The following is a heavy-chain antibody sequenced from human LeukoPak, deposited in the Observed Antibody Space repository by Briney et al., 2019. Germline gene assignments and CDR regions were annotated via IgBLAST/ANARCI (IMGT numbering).Heavy chain of an antibody. D-gene: IGHD3-3*01. CDR1: GDSVSSGSYY. CDR3: ARGIWSGYPRLDY. V-gene: IGHV4-61*01. J-gene: IGHJ4*02. Sequence: PSETLSLTCTVSGDSVSSGSYYWNWIRQPPEKGLEWIGYIYYSGNTNYNPSLKSRVTISIDPSKKQLSLKLSSVTAADTAVYYCARGIWSGYPRLDYWGQGTLVTVSS. CDR2: IYYSGNT.